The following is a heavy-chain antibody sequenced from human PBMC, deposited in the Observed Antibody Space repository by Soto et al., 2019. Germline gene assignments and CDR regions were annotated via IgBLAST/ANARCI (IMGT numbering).Heavy chain of an antibody. D-gene: IGHD3-9*01. CDR3: ARNVAPILRYFDWSLTWFDL. J-gene: IGHJ5*02. CDR2: ISGYSGKT. Sequence: ASVKVSCKSSGYTFTNYAITWVRQAPGQGLEWVGWISGYSGKTTYTQSLQGRVTMTIDTSTDTTYMELRSLRSDDTAVYYCARNVAPILRYFDWSLTWFDLWGQGTLVTVSS. V-gene: IGHV1-18*01. CDR1: GYTFTNYA.